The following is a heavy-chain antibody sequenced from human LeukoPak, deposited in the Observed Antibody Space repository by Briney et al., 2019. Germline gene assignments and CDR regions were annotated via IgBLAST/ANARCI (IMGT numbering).Heavy chain of an antibody. CDR2: ISGSGGST. J-gene: IGHJ4*02. D-gene: IGHD3-3*01. CDR1: GFTFSSYE. Sequence: GGSLRLSCAASGFTFSSYEMNWVRQAPGKGLEWVSAISGSGGSTYYAGSVKGRFTISRDNSKNTLYLQMNSLRAEDTAVYYCARTTYYDFWSGYYMFSPYYFDYWGQGTLVTVSS. CDR3: ARTTYYDFWSGYYMFSPYYFDY. V-gene: IGHV3-23*01.